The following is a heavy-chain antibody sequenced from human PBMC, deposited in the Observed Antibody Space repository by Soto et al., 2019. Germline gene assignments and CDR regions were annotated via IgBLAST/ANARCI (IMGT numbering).Heavy chain of an antibody. J-gene: IGHJ6*02. D-gene: IGHD3-10*01. CDR3: ARDLGITMVRGALDYYHYGMDV. Sequence: ASVKVSCKASGGTFSSYAISWVRQAPGQGLEWMGGIIPIFGTANYAQKFQGRVTITADESTSTAYMELSSLRSEDTAVYYCARDLGITMVRGALDYYHYGMDVWGQGTTVTVSS. CDR1: GGTFSSYA. CDR2: IIPIFGTA. V-gene: IGHV1-69*13.